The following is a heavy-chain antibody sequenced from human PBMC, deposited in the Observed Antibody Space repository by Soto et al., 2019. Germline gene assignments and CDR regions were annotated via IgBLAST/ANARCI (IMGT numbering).Heavy chain of an antibody. CDR3: ARVLPLRYFNWTDHFYGMDV. V-gene: IGHV3-33*01. Sequence: GGSLRLSCAASGFNFTNYGMHWVRQAPGQGLEWVAVIWYDGRYRYYTDSVKGRFTIFRDNSKNTLYLQMNRLRVEDTAVYYCARVLPLRYFNWTDHFYGMDVWGQGTTVTVSS. CDR1: GFNFTNYG. J-gene: IGHJ6*02. CDR2: IWYDGRYR. D-gene: IGHD3-9*01.